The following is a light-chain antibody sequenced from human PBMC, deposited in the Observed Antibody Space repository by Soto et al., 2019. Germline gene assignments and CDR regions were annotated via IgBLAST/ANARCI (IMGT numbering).Light chain of an antibody. CDR3: QQYADWPPLT. J-gene: IGKJ4*01. CDR1: QSVSSN. CDR2: GAS. V-gene: IGKV3-15*01. Sequence: EIVMTQSPATLSVSPGDIATLSCRASQSVSSNLAWYQQTPGQAPRLVIYGASTRATAIPARFSGSGYGTEFTLTISSLQSEDFAVYYCQQYADWPPLTFGGGTKVEIK.